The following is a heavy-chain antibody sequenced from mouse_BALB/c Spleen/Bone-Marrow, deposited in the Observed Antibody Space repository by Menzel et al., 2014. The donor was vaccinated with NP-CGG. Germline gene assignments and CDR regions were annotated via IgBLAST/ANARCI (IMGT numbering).Heavy chain of an antibody. CDR2: ILPGSGST. V-gene: IGHV1-9*01. CDR3: ARNYGNYVWFAN. CDR1: GYAFSRYW. Sequence: QVQLQQSGAELMKPGASVKISCKATGYAFSRYWIEWVKQRPGHGLEWIGEILPGSGSTNYNEKFKGKATFTADTSSNTAYMQLSSLTSEDSAVYYCARNYGNYVWFANWGQGTLVTVSA. D-gene: IGHD2-1*01. J-gene: IGHJ3*01.